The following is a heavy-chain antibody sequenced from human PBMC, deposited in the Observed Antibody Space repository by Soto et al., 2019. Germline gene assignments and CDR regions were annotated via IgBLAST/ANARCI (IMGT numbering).Heavy chain of an antibody. CDR1: GFTFSSYG. J-gene: IGHJ4*02. CDR3: ARDLGRRDGYNFVY. Sequence: QVQLVESGRGVVQPGRSLRLSCAASGFTFSSYGMHWVRQAPGKGLEWVAVIWCDGSNKYYADSVKGRFTISRDNSKNTLYLQMNSLRAEDTAVYYCARDLGRRDGYNFVYWGQGTLVTVSS. D-gene: IGHD5-12*01. CDR2: IWCDGSNK. V-gene: IGHV3-33*01.